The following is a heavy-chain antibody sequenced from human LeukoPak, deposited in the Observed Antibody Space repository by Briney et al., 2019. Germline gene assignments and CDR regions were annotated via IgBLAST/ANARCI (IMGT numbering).Heavy chain of an antibody. Sequence: GGSLRLSCAASGFTFSRYSMNWVRQAPGEGLEWVSSISSSSSYIYYADSVKGRFTISRDNAKNSLYLQMNSLRAEDTAVYYCARDRLAAVGGWDFAFDIWGQGTMVTVSS. V-gene: IGHV3-21*01. J-gene: IGHJ3*02. D-gene: IGHD6-19*01. CDR2: ISSSSSYI. CDR1: GFTFSRYS. CDR3: ARDRLAAVGGWDFAFDI.